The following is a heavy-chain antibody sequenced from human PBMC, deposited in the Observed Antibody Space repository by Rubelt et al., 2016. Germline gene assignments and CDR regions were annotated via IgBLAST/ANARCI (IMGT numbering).Heavy chain of an antibody. V-gene: IGHV3-9*01. Sequence: EVQLVESGGGLVQPGRSPRLSCAASGFTFDDYAMHWVRQAPGKGLEWVSGKGRFTISRDNAKNSLYLQMNSLRAEDTALYYCAKDIGIRLGWYTDGGYFDLWGRGTLVTVSS. D-gene: IGHD6-19*01. J-gene: IGHJ2*01. CDR3: AKDIGIRLGWYTDGGYFDL. CDR1: GFTFDDYA.